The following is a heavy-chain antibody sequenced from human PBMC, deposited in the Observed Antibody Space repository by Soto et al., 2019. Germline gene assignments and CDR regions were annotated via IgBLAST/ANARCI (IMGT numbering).Heavy chain of an antibody. CDR2: IWYDGSNK. CDR1: GFTFSSYG. D-gene: IGHD3-3*01. V-gene: IGHV3-33*01. J-gene: IGHJ4*02. CDR3: ARDLNDFWSGYLSLDY. Sequence: GGSLRLSCAASGFTFSSYGMHWVRQAPGKGLEWVAVIWYDGSNKYYADSVKGRFTISRDNSKNTLYLQMNSLRAEDTAVYYCARDLNDFWSGYLSLDYWGQGTLVTVSS.